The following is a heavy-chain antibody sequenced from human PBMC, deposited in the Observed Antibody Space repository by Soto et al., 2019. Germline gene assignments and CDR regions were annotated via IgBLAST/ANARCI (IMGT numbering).Heavy chain of an antibody. CDR1: GFTFSTYS. V-gene: IGHV3-21*01. Sequence: EVQLVESGGGLVKPGGSLRLSCAASGFTFSTYSMNWVRQAPGKGLEWVSSISSSSSYIYYADSVKGRFTTSRDNAKNSLYLQMNRLRAEDTAVYYCARYDSSGYYWPYYYYGMDVWGQGTTVTVSS. J-gene: IGHJ6*02. CDR2: ISSSSSYI. CDR3: ARYDSSGYYWPYYYYGMDV. D-gene: IGHD3-22*01.